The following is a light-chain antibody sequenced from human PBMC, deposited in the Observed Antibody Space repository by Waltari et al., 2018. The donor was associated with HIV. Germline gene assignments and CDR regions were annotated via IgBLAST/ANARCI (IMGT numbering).Light chain of an antibody. CDR3: VAWDDSLSGYV. CDR2: RDY. J-gene: IGLJ1*01. CDR1: SSNVGSKP. V-gene: IGLV1-47*01. Sequence: QSVLTQPPSASGTLGQSVTISCPGSSSNVGSKPVYWFQQVPGTAPKLLIYRDYQRRSGIPGRFSGSKSGASASLTISGLRSEDEADYYCVAWDDSLSGYVFGTGTKISVL.